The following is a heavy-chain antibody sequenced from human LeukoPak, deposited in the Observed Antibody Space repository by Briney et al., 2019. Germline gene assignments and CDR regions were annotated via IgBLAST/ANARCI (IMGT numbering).Heavy chain of an antibody. Sequence: GGSLRLSCAGSGFTFSDYYMSWIRQAPGKGLEWVSDISSGASTTYYADPVKGRFTISRDNAKNSLYLQMNSLRAEDTAVYYCAIARFTRDYWGQGTLVTVSS. V-gene: IGHV3-11*01. D-gene: IGHD3-10*01. CDR3: AIARFTRDY. J-gene: IGHJ4*02. CDR2: ISSGASTT. CDR1: GFTFSDYY.